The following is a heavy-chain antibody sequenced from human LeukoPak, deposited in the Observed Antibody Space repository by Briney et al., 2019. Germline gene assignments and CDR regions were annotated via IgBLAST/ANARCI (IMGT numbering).Heavy chain of an antibody. CDR1: GGSFSGYY. V-gene: IGHV4-34*01. Sequence: SETLSLTCAVYGGSFSGYYWSWIRQPPGKGLEWIGEINHSGSTNYNPSLKSRVTISVDSSKNQFSLKLSSVTAADTAVYYCASLYGVPTINWFDPWGQGTLVTVSS. CDR3: ASLYGVPTINWFDP. J-gene: IGHJ5*02. D-gene: IGHD4-17*01. CDR2: INHSGST.